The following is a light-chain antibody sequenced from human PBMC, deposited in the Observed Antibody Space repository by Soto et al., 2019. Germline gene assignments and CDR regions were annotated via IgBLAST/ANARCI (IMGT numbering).Light chain of an antibody. Sequence: DIQMTQSPSSLSASVGDRVTITCRASQSISSYLNWYQQKPGKAPKLLIYAAFSLQSGVPSRFSGSGSGTDFTLTTSSLQPEDFAAYYCQHSYSTPPTFGQGTKGEIK. CDR1: QSISSY. CDR3: QHSYSTPPT. CDR2: AAF. J-gene: IGKJ1*01. V-gene: IGKV1-39*01.